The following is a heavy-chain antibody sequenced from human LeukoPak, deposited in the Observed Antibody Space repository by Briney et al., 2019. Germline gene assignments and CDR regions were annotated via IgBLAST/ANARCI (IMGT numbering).Heavy chain of an antibody. J-gene: IGHJ4*02. CDR2: ISYDGSNK. CDR1: GFTFSSYW. CDR3: ARDKFYDYVWGSYLDY. Sequence: PGGSLRLSCAASGFTFSSYWMSWVRQAPGKGLEWVAVISYDGSNKYYADSVKGRFTISRDNSKNTLYLQMNSLRAEDTAVYYCARDKFYDYVWGSYLDYWGQGTLVTVSS. V-gene: IGHV3-30*03. D-gene: IGHD3-16*02.